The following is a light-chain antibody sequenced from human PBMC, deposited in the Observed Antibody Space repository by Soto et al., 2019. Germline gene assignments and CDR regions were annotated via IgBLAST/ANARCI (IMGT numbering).Light chain of an antibody. CDR1: SSDVGGYNY. CDR3: DSYTSSRAYD. CDR2: EVS. Sequence: QSLLTQPASVSGSPGQSITISCTGTSSDVGGYNYVSWYQQQSGKAPKLIIHEVSNRPSGVSNRFSGSKSGNTASLTISGLQAEDEADYYCDSYTSSRAYDFGIGTKATVL. V-gene: IGLV2-14*01. J-gene: IGLJ1*01.